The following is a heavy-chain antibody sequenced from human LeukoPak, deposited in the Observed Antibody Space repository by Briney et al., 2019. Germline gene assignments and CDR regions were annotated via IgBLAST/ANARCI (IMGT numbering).Heavy chain of an antibody. CDR3: ARVQEEDTAMVFDY. D-gene: IGHD5-18*01. Sequence: GASVKVSCKSSGGTFSSYAIIWVRQAPGQGLKWMGGFIPIFGTSSYAQKFQGRVAITADESTSTAYMELSSLRSEDTAVYYCARVQEEDTAMVFDYWGQGTLVTVSS. CDR2: FIPIFGTS. J-gene: IGHJ4*02. V-gene: IGHV1-69*01. CDR1: GGTFSSYA.